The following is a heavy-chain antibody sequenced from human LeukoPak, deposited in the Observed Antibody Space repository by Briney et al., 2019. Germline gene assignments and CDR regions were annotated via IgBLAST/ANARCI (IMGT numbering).Heavy chain of an antibody. CDR2: ISVSGGST. CDR3: AKYGSGTYYNGLY. CDR1: WFTLSSYA. Sequence: GGSLTLSCAASWFTLSSYAMTWVRQAPGEGLQWVSTISVSGGSTYYADSVKGRFTISRDTSKSTLYLQMNSLRDEDTAVYYCAKYGSGTYYNGLYWGQGTLVTVSS. V-gene: IGHV3-23*01. J-gene: IGHJ4*02. D-gene: IGHD3-10*01.